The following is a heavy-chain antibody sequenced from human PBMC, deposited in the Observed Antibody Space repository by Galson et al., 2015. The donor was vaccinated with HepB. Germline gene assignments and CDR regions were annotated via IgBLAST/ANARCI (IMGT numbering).Heavy chain of an antibody. D-gene: IGHD6-25*01. CDR1: GFTFSDNC. CDR3: ARAALGWFDP. V-gene: IGHV3-11*01. J-gene: IGHJ5*02. CDR2: ICISNSII. Sequence: SLRLSCAASGFTFSDNCMSWIRQAPGKGLEWVSYICISNSIIYYADSVKGRFTISRDNVKNSLYLQMNILRAEDTAVYYCARAALGWFDPWGQGTLVIVSS.